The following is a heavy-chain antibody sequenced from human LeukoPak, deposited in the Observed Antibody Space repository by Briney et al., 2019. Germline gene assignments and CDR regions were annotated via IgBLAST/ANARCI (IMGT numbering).Heavy chain of an antibody. Sequence: PSETLSLTCTVSGGSISSGGYYWSWIRQHPGKGLEWIGYIYYSGSTYYNPSLKSRVTISVDTSKNQLSLKLSSVTAADTAVYYCATNRGYYGRAFDIWGQGTMVTVSS. CDR2: IYYSGST. V-gene: IGHV4-31*03. D-gene: IGHD3-10*01. J-gene: IGHJ3*02. CDR1: GGSISSGGYY. CDR3: ATNRGYYGRAFDI.